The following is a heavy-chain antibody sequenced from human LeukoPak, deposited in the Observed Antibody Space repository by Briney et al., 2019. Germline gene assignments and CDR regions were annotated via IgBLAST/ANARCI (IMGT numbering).Heavy chain of an antibody. CDR3: ARGRVAATPH. CDR1: GFTFNNYW. D-gene: IGHD2-15*01. J-gene: IGHJ4*02. V-gene: IGHV4-34*01. CDR2: INHSGST. Sequence: PGGSLRLSCAASGFTFNNYWMTWFRQPPGKGLEWIGEINHSGSTNYNPSLKSRVTISVDTSKNQFSLKLSSVTAADTAVYYCARGRVAATPHWGQGTLVTVSS.